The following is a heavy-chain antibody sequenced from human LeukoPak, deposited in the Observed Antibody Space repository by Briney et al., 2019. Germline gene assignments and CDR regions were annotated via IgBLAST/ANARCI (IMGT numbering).Heavy chain of an antibody. J-gene: IGHJ4*02. CDR1: GGSTSSYY. Sequence: PSETLSLTCTVSGGSTSSYYWSWIRQPPGKGLEWIGYIYYSGSTNYNPSLKSRVTISVDTSKNQFSLKLSSVTAADTAVYYCARVYGYFDYWGQGTLVTVSS. D-gene: IGHD3-16*01. V-gene: IGHV4-59*13. CDR2: IYYSGST. CDR3: ARVYGYFDY.